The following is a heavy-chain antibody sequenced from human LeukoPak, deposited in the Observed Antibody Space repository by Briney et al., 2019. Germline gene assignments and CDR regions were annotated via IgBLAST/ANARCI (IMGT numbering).Heavy chain of an antibody. J-gene: IGHJ3*02. Sequence: WASVKVSCKASGYTFTSYYMHWVRQAPGQGLEWMGIINPSGGSTSYAQKFQGRVTMTRHTSTSTVYMELSSLRSGDTAVYYCATPGKEYSSGPHDAFDIWGQGIMVTVSS. V-gene: IGHV1-46*01. CDR2: INPSGGST. CDR3: ATPGKEYSSGPHDAFDI. CDR1: GYTFTSYY. D-gene: IGHD6-19*01.